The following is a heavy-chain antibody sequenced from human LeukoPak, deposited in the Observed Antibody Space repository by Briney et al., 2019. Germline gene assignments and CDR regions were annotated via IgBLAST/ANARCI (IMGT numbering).Heavy chain of an antibody. CDR2: IYTSGST. J-gene: IGHJ3*02. D-gene: IGHD2-2*01. CDR1: GGSISSGSYY. V-gene: IGHV4-61*02. CDR3: ARDLLVYCSSTSCGSHAFDI. Sequence: PSETLSLTCTVSGGSISSGSYYWSWIRQPAGKGLEWIGRIYTSGSTNYNPSLKSRVTMSVDTSKNQFSLKLSSVTAADTAVYYCARDLLVYCSSTSCGSHAFDIWGQGTMVTVSS.